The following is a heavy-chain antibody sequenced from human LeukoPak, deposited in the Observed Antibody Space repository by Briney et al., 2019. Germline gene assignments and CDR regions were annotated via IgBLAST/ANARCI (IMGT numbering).Heavy chain of an antibody. CDR3: ARAGRFLEWLLYREYYFDY. CDR2: ISYDGSNK. Sequence: PGGSLRLSCAASGFTFSSYAMHWVRQAPGKGLEWVAVISYDGSNKYYADSVKGRFTISRDNSKNTLYLQMNSLRAEDTAVYYCARAGRFLEWLLYREYYFDYWGQGTLVTVSS. CDR1: GFTFSSYA. J-gene: IGHJ4*02. V-gene: IGHV3-30-3*01. D-gene: IGHD3-3*01.